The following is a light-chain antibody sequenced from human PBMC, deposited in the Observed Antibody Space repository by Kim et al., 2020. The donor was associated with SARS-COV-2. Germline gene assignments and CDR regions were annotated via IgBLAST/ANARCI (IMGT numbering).Light chain of an antibody. V-gene: IGLV2-23*02. J-gene: IGLJ2*01. CDR1: RSDVGGYTL. Sequence: GQSLTITCTGTRSDVGGYTLVSWYQQHPGKAPKLMIYEVSKRPSGVSNRFSGSKSGNTASLTISGLQAEDEADYYCCSYAGSSTVVFGGGTQLTVL. CDR2: EVS. CDR3: CSYAGSSTVV.